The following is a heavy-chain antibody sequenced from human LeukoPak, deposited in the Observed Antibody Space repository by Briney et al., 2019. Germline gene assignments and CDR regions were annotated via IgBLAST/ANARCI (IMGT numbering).Heavy chain of an antibody. V-gene: IGHV4-31*03. Sequence: PSETLSLTCTVSGGSISSGGYYWSWIRQHPGKGLEWIGYIYYSGSTYYNPSLKSRVTISVDTSKNQFSLKLSSVTAADTAVYYCARDSGDYYGSGSRFDPWGQGTLVTVSS. CDR3: ARDSGDYYGSGSRFDP. J-gene: IGHJ5*02. D-gene: IGHD3-10*01. CDR2: IYYSGST. CDR1: GGSISSGGYY.